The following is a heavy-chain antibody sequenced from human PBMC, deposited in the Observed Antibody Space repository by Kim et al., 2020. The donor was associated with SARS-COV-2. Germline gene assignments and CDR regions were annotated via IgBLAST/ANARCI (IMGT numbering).Heavy chain of an antibody. J-gene: IGHJ6*02. Sequence: ASVKVSCKASGYTFTSYGISWVRQAPGQGLEWMGWISAYNGNTNYAHKLQGRVTITTDTSTRTANMELRSLRSDDTAVYYCASAISFYGMDVWGQGTTVTVSS. CDR1: GYTFTSYG. D-gene: IGHD3-9*01. CDR2: ISAYNGNT. V-gene: IGHV1-18*01. CDR3: ASAISFYGMDV.